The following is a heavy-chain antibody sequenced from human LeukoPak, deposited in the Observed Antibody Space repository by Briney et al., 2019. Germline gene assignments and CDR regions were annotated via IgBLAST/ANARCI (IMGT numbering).Heavy chain of an antibody. CDR1: GGSISSGGYY. CDR3: ARTTTGYRYNWFDP. Sequence: PSQTLSLTCTVSGGSISSGGYYWSWIRQHPGKGLEWIGYIYYGGSTYYNPSLKSRVTISVDTSKNQFSLKLSSVTAADTAVYYCARTTTGYRYNWFDPWGQGTLVTVSS. D-gene: IGHD1-1*01. V-gene: IGHV4-31*03. J-gene: IGHJ5*02. CDR2: IYYGGST.